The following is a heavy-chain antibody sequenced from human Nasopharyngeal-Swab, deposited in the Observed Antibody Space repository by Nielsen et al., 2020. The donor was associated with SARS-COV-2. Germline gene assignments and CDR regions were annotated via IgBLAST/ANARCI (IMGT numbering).Heavy chain of an antibody. D-gene: IGHD3-3*01. Sequence: WVRQAPGQGLEWMGGIIPIFGTANYAQKFQGRVTITADKSTSTAYMELSSLRSEDTAVYYCARDVVGITIFGVGTPFDLWGRGTLVTVSS. CDR2: IIPIFGTA. J-gene: IGHJ2*01. V-gene: IGHV1-69*06. CDR3: ARDVVGITIFGVGTPFDL.